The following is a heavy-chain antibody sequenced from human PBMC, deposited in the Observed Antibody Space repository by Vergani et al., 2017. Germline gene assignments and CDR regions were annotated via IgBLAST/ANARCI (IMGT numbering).Heavy chain of an antibody. CDR2: IIPIFGIA. J-gene: IGHJ5*02. Sequence: QVQLVQSGAEVKKPGSSVKVSCKASGGTFSSYAISWVRQAPGQGLEWMGGIIPIFGIANYAQKFQGRVTITADKSTSTAYMKLSSVTAADTAVYYCARQIGLRWRANWFDPWGQGTLVTVSS. CDR3: ARQIGLRWRANWFDP. D-gene: IGHD5-24*01. V-gene: IGHV1-69*17. CDR1: GGTFSSYA.